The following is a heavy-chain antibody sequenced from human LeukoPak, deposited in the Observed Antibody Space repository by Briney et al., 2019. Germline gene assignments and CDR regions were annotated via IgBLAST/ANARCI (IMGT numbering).Heavy chain of an antibody. V-gene: IGHV4-34*01. CDR3: ASLIVNSGWTQGGWFDP. CDR1: GGSFSGYY. D-gene: IGHD6-19*01. Sequence: SETLSLTCAVYGGSFSGYYWSWIRQPPGKGLEWIGEINHSGSTNYNPSLKSRVTISVDTSKNQFSLKLSSVTAADTAVYYCASLIVNSGWTQGGWFDPWGQGTLVTVSS. J-gene: IGHJ5*02. CDR2: INHSGST.